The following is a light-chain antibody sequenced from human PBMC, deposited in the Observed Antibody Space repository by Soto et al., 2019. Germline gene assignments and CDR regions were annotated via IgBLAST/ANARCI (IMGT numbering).Light chain of an antibody. V-gene: IGKV1-39*01. CDR1: QTISSY. CDR2: AAS. J-gene: IGKJ2*01. Sequence: DIQMTQSPSSLSASVGDRVTITCRASQTISSYLNWYQQIPGKAPKLLIYAASSLLSGVPSRFSGSGSGTNFTLTISSLQHEDFATYYCQQSFSAPPYTFGQGTKLDIK. CDR3: QQSFSAPPYT.